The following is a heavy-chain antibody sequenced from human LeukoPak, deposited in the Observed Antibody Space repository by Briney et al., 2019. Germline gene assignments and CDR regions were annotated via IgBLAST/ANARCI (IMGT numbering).Heavy chain of an antibody. Sequence: GESLKISCKGSGYSFTNYWISWVRQLPGKGLEWMGRIDPSDSYTKYSPSFQGHVTISGDESISTAYLQWSSLRASDTAMYYCARHFLGELPDMDVWGQGTTVTVSS. CDR2: IDPSDSYT. V-gene: IGHV5-10-1*01. D-gene: IGHD1-26*01. CDR1: GYSFTNYW. J-gene: IGHJ6*02. CDR3: ARHFLGELPDMDV.